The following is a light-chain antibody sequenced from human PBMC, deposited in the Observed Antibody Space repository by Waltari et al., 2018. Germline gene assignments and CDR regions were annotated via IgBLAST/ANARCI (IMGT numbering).Light chain of an antibody. CDR2: EVN. J-gene: IGLJ3*02. CDR1: SSDVGTYNL. CDR3: CSYAGRTWV. Sequence: QSALTQPASVSGSPGQSITISCTGTSSDVGTYNLVSWYRQHPGKAPKLMIYEVNKRPAGVSNRCSCSKSGNTASLTISVLQAEDEADYYCCSYAGRTWVFGGGTKLTVL. V-gene: IGLV2-23*02.